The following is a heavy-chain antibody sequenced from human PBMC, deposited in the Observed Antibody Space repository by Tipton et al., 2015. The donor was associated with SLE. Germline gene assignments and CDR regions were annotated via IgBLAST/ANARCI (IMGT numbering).Heavy chain of an antibody. Sequence: LRLFCAFYGGSFSDYYLSWIRQTPGKGLEWIGDINHIGSTNYNPSLKSRATISVDVSKNQFSLKLTSVTAADTAVYYCARHSPYPSSLWGQGTLVTVSS. CDR3: ARHSPYPSSL. J-gene: IGHJ4*02. D-gene: IGHD2-2*02. V-gene: IGHV4-34*01. CDR1: GGSFSDYY. CDR2: INHIGST.